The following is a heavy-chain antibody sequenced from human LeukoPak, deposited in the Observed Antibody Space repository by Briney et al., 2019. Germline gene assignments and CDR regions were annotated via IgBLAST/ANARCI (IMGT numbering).Heavy chain of an antibody. J-gene: IGHJ4*02. CDR2: IYTRGST. V-gene: IGHV4-4*07. Sequence: SETLSLTCTVSGGSISSYYWSWIRQPAGKGLEWIGRIYTRGSTNYNPSLKSRVTMSVDTSKNQFSLKLSSVTAADTAVYYCVRAVAATAPDYFDYWGQGTLVTVSS. D-gene: IGHD6-19*01. CDR1: GGSISSYY. CDR3: VRAVAATAPDYFDY.